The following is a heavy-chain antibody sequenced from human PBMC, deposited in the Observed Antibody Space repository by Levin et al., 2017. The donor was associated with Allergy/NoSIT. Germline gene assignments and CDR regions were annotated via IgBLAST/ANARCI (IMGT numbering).Heavy chain of an antibody. D-gene: IGHD2-15*01. Sequence: PSETLSLTCTVSGGSISSYYWSWIRQPPGKGLEWIGYIYYSGSTNYNPSLKSRVTISVDTSKNQFSLKLSSVTAADTAVYYCATLGYCSGGSCYRPYIDYYYMDVWGKGTTVTVSS. CDR3: ATLGYCSGGSCYRPYIDYYYMDV. J-gene: IGHJ6*03. V-gene: IGHV4-59*08. CDR1: GGSISSYY. CDR2: IYYSGST.